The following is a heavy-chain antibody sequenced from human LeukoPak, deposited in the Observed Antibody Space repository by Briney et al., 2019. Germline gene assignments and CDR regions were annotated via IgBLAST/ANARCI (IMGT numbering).Heavy chain of an antibody. CDR3: ARDDQYYYYYYMDV. Sequence: GGSLRLSCAASGFTFSNYWMHWVRQAPGKGLVWVSRIKSDGTNGIYADSVKGRFTISRDNAKNTLYLQMNSLRAEDTAVYYCARDDQYYYYYYMDVWGKGTTVTISS. V-gene: IGHV3-74*01. CDR2: IKSDGTNG. CDR1: GFTFSNYW. J-gene: IGHJ6*03. D-gene: IGHD2-2*01.